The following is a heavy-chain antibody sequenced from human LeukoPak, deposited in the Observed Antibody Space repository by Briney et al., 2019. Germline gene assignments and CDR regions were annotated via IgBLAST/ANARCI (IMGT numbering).Heavy chain of an antibody. D-gene: IGHD3-22*01. CDR1: GGSISSGDYY. CDR2: INHSGST. CDR3: ARLDYYDSSGEFDY. J-gene: IGHJ4*02. V-gene: IGHV4-39*07. Sequence: SETLSLTCTVSGGSISSGDYYWSWIRQPPGKGLEWIGEINHSGSTNYNPSLKSRVTISVDTSKNQFSLKLSSVTAADTAVYYCARLDYYDSSGEFDYWGQGTLVTVSS.